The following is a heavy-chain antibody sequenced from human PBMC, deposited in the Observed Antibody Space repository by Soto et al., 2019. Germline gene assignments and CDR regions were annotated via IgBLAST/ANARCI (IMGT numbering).Heavy chain of an antibody. D-gene: IGHD3-9*01. CDR3: ASADDILTGYYIVDY. CDR1: GGSISSYY. CDR2: IYFSGTT. Sequence: SETLSLTCTVSGGSISSYYWSWIRQPPGKGLEWIGYIYFSGTTYYNPSLKSRVTISVDTSKNQFSLKLISVTAADTAVYYCASADDILTGYYIVDYWGQGTLVTVSS. V-gene: IGHV4-59*08. J-gene: IGHJ4*02.